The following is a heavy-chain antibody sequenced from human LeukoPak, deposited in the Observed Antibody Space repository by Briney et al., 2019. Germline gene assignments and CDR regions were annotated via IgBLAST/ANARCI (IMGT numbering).Heavy chain of an antibody. J-gene: IGHJ4*02. CDR1: GFNFNSKW. Sequence: GGSLRLSYATSGFNFNSKWMTWVRQAPGKGLEWVANINQDGSEKYNGDSVKGRFTISRDNAKSSLFLEMRSLRAEDTAVYYCADPPSDFWGQGTLVAVSS. V-gene: IGHV3-7*01. CDR3: ADPPSDF. CDR2: INQDGSEK.